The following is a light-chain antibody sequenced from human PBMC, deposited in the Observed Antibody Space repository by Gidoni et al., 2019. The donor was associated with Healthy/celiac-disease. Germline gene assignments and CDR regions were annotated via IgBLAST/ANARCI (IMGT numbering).Light chain of an antibody. J-gene: IGKJ4*01. CDR1: QSISNY. Sequence: DIQMTLSPSSLSASVGDRVTITCRASQSISNYLAWYQQKPGKVPKLLIYGASTLQSGVPSRFSGSGSGTDFTLTISSLQPEDVATYYCQKYNSAPPTFGGGTKVEIK. CDR3: QKYNSAPPT. V-gene: IGKV1-27*01. CDR2: GAS.